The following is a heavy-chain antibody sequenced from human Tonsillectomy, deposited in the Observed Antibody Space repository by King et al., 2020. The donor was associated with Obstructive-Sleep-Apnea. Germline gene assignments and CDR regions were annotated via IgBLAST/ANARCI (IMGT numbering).Heavy chain of an antibody. CDR2: ISYDGSDE. CDR3: ARDKFSGSYYDSLGFFFDY. CDR1: GFTFSSYA. J-gene: IGHJ4*02. V-gene: IGHV3-30*04. Sequence: VQLVESGGGVVQPGRSLRLSCAASGFTFSSYAIHWVRQAPGKGLEWGAVISYDGSDEYYADSVKGRFTIFRDNSKNTLYLQMNSLRAEDTAVYYCARDKFSGSYYDSLGFFFDYWGQGTLVTVSS. D-gene: IGHD1-26*01.